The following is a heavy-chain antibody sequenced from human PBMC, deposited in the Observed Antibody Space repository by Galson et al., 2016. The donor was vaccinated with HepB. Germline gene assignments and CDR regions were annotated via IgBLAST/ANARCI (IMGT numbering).Heavy chain of an antibody. Sequence: SLRLSCAASGFTVSSSAMSWVRQAPGKGLEWVSSIRVSGGSTLYADSVKGRFTISTDTSKSTLYLQMNSLRAEDTAIYYCAKCSVYSSGWCNSFDPWGQGTPVIVSS. V-gene: IGHV3-23*01. CDR2: IRVSGGST. J-gene: IGHJ5*02. D-gene: IGHD6-19*01. CDR1: GFTVSSSA. CDR3: AKCSVYSSGWCNSFDP.